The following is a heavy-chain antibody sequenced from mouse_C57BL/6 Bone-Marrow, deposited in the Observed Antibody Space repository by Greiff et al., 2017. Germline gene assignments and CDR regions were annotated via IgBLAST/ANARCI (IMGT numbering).Heavy chain of an antibody. V-gene: IGHV1-69*01. D-gene: IGHD3-2*02. J-gene: IGHJ2*01. CDR2: IDPSDSYT. CDR1: GYTFTSYW. Sequence: QVQLQQPGAELVMPWASVKLSCKASGYTFTSYWMHWVQQTPGQGLEWIGEIDPSDSYTNYTQKFKGKSTLTVDKSSSTAYMQLSSLTSEDSAVYYCARELRPHYFDYWGQGTTLTVSS. CDR3: ARELRPHYFDY.